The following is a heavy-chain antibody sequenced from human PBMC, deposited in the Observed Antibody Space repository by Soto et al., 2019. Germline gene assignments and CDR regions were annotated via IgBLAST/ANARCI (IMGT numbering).Heavy chain of an antibody. Sequence: GESLKISCTVYGYRFTSSLIAWVRQIPGKGLEWMGIIYPGESDTRYSPTFQGQVTISADKSIFTASLQACSLKAPDTSIYYCARRPVPDDYHTSGHLDYWGLGTLVTVSS. V-gene: IGHV5-51*01. CDR3: ARRPVPDDYHTSGHLDY. CDR2: IYPGESDT. J-gene: IGHJ4*01. D-gene: IGHD3-22*01. CDR1: GYRFTSSL.